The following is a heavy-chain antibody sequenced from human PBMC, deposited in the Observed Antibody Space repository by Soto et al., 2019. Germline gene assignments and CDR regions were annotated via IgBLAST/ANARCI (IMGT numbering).Heavy chain of an antibody. CDR3: ASTSGVVVPAATHYYYYGMDV. V-gene: IGHV5-51*01. CDR2: IYPGDSDT. Sequence: GESLKISCKGSGYSFTSYWIGWVRQMPGKALEWMGIIYPGDSDTRYSPSFQGQVTISADKSISTAYLQWSSLKASDTAMYYCASTSGVVVPAATHYYYYGMDVWGQGTTVTVSS. D-gene: IGHD2-2*01. J-gene: IGHJ6*02. CDR1: GYSFTSYW.